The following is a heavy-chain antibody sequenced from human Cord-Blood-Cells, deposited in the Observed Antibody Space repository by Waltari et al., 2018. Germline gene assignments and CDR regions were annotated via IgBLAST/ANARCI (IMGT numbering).Heavy chain of an antibody. CDR1: GFTFDAYG. V-gene: IGHV3-20*01. CDR2: INWNGGST. D-gene: IGHD5-12*01. Sequence: EVQLVESGGGVVRPGGSLRLSCAASGFTFDAYGMSWVRPAPGKGVEWVSGINWNGGSTGYANSVKGRFTISRDNAKNSLYLQMNSLRAEDTALYHCARAQTDGYNDAFDIWGQGTMVTVSS. CDR3: ARAQTDGYNDAFDI. J-gene: IGHJ3*02.